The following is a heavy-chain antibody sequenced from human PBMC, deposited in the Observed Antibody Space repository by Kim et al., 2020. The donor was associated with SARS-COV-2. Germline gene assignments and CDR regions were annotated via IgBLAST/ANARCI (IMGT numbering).Heavy chain of an antibody. CDR2: ISYDGSNK. CDR3: AGPLPAAKGAYYYYGMDV. V-gene: IGHV3-30*04. CDR1: GFTFSSYA. D-gene: IGHD2-2*01. Sequence: GGSLRLSCAASGFTFSSYAMHWVRQAPGKGLEWVAVISYDGSNKYYADSVKGRFTISRDNSKNTLYLQMNSLRAEDTAVYYCAGPLPAAKGAYYYYGMDVWGQGTTVTVSS. J-gene: IGHJ6*02.